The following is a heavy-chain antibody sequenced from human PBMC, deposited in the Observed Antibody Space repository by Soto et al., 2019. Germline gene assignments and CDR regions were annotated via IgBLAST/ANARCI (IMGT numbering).Heavy chain of an antibody. J-gene: IGHJ4*02. D-gene: IGHD3-16*02. CDR3: ASGQEMITFGGVIVKAPYFDY. CDR2: IYYSGST. V-gene: IGHV4-31*03. Sequence: PSETLSLTCTVSGGSISSGGYYWSWIRQHPGKGLEWIGYIYYSGSTYYNPSLKSRVTISVDTSKNQFSLKLSSVTAADTAVYYCASGQEMITFGGVIVKAPYFDYWGQGTLVTVSS. CDR1: GGSISSGGYY.